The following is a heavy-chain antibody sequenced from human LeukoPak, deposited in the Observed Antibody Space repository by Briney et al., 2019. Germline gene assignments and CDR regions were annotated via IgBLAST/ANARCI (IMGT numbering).Heavy chain of an antibody. D-gene: IGHD5-18*01. CDR2: IYYSGST. CDR1: GGSISSYY. J-gene: IGHJ3*02. V-gene: IGHV4-59*08. Sequence: SETLSLTCTVSGGSISSYYWSWIRQPPGKGLEWIGYIYYSGSTNYNPSLKSRVTISVDTSKNQFSLKLSSVTAADTAVYYCARGSVRGSIGYSYGIDAFDIWGQGTMVTVSS. CDR3: ARGSVRGSIGYSYGIDAFDI.